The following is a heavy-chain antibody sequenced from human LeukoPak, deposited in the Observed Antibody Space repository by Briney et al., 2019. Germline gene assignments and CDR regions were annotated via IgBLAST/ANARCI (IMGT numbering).Heavy chain of an antibody. J-gene: IGHJ3*02. CDR3: ARDLFYCSSSSCSLDAFDI. Sequence: GGSLRLSCAASGFXFSSYEMNWVRQAPGKGREWVSYISSSGDTIYYADSVKGRFTISRDNSKNTLYLQMNSLRAEDTAVYYCARDLFYCSSSSCSLDAFDIWGQGTMVTVSS. D-gene: IGHD2-2*01. CDR1: GFXFSSYE. CDR2: ISSSGDTI. V-gene: IGHV3-48*03.